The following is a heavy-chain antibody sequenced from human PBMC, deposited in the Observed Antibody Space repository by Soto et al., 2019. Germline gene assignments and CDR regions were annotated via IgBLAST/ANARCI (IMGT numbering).Heavy chain of an antibody. CDR3: ARLFIIASTGTFGLFDI. V-gene: IGHV4-34*01. CDR2: INHSGSN. D-gene: IGHD6-13*01. Sequence: PSETLSLTCAVYGGSFSGYYWSWIRPPPGKGLEWIGEINHSGSNTYNPSLMSRVTISVDTSKNQFSLRLTSVTAADTAVYYCARLFIIASTGTFGLFDIWGQGTMVTVSS. J-gene: IGHJ3*02. CDR1: GGSFSGYY.